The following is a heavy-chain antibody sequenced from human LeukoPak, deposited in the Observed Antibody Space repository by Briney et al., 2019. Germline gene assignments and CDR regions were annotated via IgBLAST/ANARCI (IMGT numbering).Heavy chain of an antibody. D-gene: IGHD5-12*01. V-gene: IGHV3-30*18. J-gene: IGHJ4*02. CDR2: ISYDGSNK. CDR3: AKGPRGGYDYFDY. Sequence: PGRSLRLSCAASGFTFSSYGMHWVRQAPGKGLEWVAVISYDGSNKYYADSVKGRFTISRDNSKNTLYLQMNSLRAEDTAVYYCAKGPRGGYDYFDYWGQGTLVTVSS. CDR1: GFTFSSYG.